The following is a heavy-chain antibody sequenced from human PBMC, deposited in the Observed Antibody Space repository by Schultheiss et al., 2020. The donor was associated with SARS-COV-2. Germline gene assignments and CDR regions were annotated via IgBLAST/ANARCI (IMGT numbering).Heavy chain of an antibody. CDR3: AKSRIMATYYYYGMDV. Sequence: GGSLRLSCAGSGFPFNTYAMAWVRQLSGGGLQWVSSFGGPGAGAHYADSVKGRFTVSKDNSKNALLLQMNSLRAEDTAIYYCAKSRIMATYYYYGMDVWGQGTTVTVSS. D-gene: IGHD2-8*01. J-gene: IGHJ6*02. CDR2: FGGPGAGA. CDR1: GFPFNTYA. V-gene: IGHV3-23*01.